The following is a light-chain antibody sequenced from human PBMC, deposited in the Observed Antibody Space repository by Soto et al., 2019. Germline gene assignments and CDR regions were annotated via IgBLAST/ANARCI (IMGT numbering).Light chain of an antibody. CDR2: LGS. Sequence: IVMPQSPLSLPVTPGEPASISCRSSQSLLHTNGYSYLDWYLQKPGQSPQLLIYLGSNRATGVPARFSGSGSGTDFTLKSSRVEAEDVGVYYWMQALQAGTFGQGNKLDIK. CDR1: QSLLHTNGYSY. J-gene: IGKJ1*01. V-gene: IGKV2-28*01. CDR3: MQALQAGT.